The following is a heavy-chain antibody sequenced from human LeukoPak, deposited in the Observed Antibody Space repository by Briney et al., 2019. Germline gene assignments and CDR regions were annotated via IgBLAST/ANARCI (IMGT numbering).Heavy chain of an antibody. CDR3: ARAIRYQLLSDY. D-gene: IGHD2-2*01. J-gene: IGHJ4*02. CDR2: MNPNSANT. Sequence: GASVKVSCKTSGYTFSTYDINWLRQAAEQGLEWMGWMNPNSANTGFAQKFQGRAAITRDTSTATAYLELSSLTSEDTAVYYCARAIRYQLLSDYWGQGTLVTVSS. V-gene: IGHV1-8*03. CDR1: GYTFSTYD.